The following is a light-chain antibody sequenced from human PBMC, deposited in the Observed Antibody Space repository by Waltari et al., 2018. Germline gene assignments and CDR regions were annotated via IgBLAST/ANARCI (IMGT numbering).Light chain of an antibody. V-gene: IGLV3-21*04. CDR2: YDS. J-gene: IGLJ3*02. CDR1: NIESNS. CDR3: QVWDNSSDQGV. Sequence: SYVLTQPPSVSVAPGKTARSTCGRNNIESNSGHWYQLKPGQAPVLVIYYDSDRPSGIPERFSGSNSGNTATLTISRVEAGYEADYYCQVWDNSSDQGVFGGGTKLTVL.